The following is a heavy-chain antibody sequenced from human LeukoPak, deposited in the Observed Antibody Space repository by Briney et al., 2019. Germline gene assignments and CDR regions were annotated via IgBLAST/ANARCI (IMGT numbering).Heavy chain of an antibody. V-gene: IGHV4-59*08. Sequence: SETLSLTCTVSGGSISSYYWSWIRQPPGKGLEWIGYIYYSGSTNYNPSLKSRVTISVDTSKNQFSLKLSSVTAADTAVYYCARHVRWIQLYLGWFDSWGQGTLVTVSS. CDR2: IYYSGST. CDR1: GGSISSYY. J-gene: IGHJ5*01. CDR3: ARHVRWIQLYLGWFDS. D-gene: IGHD5-18*01.